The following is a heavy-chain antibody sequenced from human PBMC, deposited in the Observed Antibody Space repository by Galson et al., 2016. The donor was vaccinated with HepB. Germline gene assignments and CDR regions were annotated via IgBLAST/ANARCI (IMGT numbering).Heavy chain of an antibody. J-gene: IGHJ3*02. CDR1: GFTFSSYA. CDR3: AREAIAAAGTHDAFDI. Sequence: SLRLSCAASGFTFSSYASNWVRQAPGKGLEWVSAIYSGGSTYYADAVKGHFTVSRDNPKNTVYLQMNSLRAEDTAVYYCAREAIAAAGTHDAFDIWGQGTMVTVCS. CDR2: IYSGGST. D-gene: IGHD6-13*01. V-gene: IGHV3-53*01.